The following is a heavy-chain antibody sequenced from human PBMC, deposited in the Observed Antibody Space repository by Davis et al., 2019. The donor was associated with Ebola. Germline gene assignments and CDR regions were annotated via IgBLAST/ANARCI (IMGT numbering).Heavy chain of an antibody. V-gene: IGHV3-53*05. D-gene: IGHD2-15*01. Sequence: PGGSLRLSCAASGFTVSSNYMSWVRQAPGKGLEWVSVIYSSGNTYYADSVKGRFTISRDKSKNTVYLQMNSLKIEDTAVYYCARAWSDCRGGSCYWFDPWGQGTLVTVSS. CDR1: GFTVSSNY. CDR2: IYSSGNT. J-gene: IGHJ5*02. CDR3: ARAWSDCRGGSCYWFDP.